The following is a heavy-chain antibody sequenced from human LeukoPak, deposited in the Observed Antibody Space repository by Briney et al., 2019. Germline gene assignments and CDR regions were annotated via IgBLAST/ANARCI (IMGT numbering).Heavy chain of an antibody. D-gene: IGHD3-3*01. J-gene: IGHJ4*02. Sequence: SVKVSCKASGGTFSSYAISWVRQAPGQGLEWMGGIIPIFGTANYAQKFQGRVTITADESTSTAYMELSSLRSEDTAVYYCARAPGNVFRFLVRWAYYFDYWGQGTLVTVSS. V-gene: IGHV1-69*13. CDR3: ARAPGNVFRFLVRWAYYFDY. CDR2: IIPIFGTA. CDR1: GGTFSSYA.